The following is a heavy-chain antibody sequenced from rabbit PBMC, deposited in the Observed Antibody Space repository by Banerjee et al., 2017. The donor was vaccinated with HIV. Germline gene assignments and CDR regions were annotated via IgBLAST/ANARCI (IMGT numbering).Heavy chain of an antibody. CDR1: GFSLSSDYW. CDR3: ARAGSMSYYGMDL. CDR2: IYISSGST. Sequence: QSLEESGGDPVKPGTSLTLNCTASGFSLSSDYWTCWVRQAPGKGLEWIACIYISSGSTYYASWAKGRFTISKTSSTTVTLQMTSLTDADTATYFCARAGSMSYYGMDLWGPGTLVTVS. D-gene: IGHD4-2*01. V-gene: IGHV1S40*01. J-gene: IGHJ6*01.